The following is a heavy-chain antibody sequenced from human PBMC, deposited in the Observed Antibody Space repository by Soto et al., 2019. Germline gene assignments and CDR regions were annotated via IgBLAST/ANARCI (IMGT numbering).Heavy chain of an antibody. CDR3: AKNVGLVQGATNHYYYYGMDV. CDR2: ISGSGGST. Sequence: GGSLRLSCAASGFTFSSYAMSWVRQAPGKGLEWVSAISGSGGSTYYADSVKGRFTISRDNSKNTLYLQMNSLRAEDTAVYYCAKNVGLVQGATNHYYYYGMDVWGQGTTVTVS. J-gene: IGHJ6*02. V-gene: IGHV3-23*01. CDR1: GFTFSSYA. D-gene: IGHD1-26*01.